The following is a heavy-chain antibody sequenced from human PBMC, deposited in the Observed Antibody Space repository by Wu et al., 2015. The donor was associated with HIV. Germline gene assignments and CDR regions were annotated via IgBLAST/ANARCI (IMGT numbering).Heavy chain of an antibody. D-gene: IGHD1-7*01. CDR2: ISAYNGNT. V-gene: IGHV1-18*04. Sequence: QVQLVQSGAEVKKPGASVKVSCEASRYTFTGYYMHWVRQAPGQGLEWMGWISAYNGNTNYAQKLQGRVTMTTDTSTSTAYMELRSLRSDDTAVYYCARERPLELRPYDAFDIWGQGTMVTVSS. CDR3: ARERPLELRPYDAFDI. J-gene: IGHJ3*02. CDR1: RYTFTGYY.